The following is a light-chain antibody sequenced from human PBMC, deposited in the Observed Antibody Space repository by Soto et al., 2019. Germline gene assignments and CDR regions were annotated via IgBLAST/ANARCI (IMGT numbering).Light chain of an antibody. CDR1: SSDVGGYNY. V-gene: IGLV2-8*01. CDR3: SSYAGYNNFDV. CDR2: EAG. J-gene: IGLJ1*01. Sequence: QSALTQPPSASGSPGQSVTISCTGTSSDVGGYNYVSWYQQHPDKAPKLMIYEAGKRPSGVPDRFSGSKSGNTASLTISGLQAEDEADYYCSSYAGYNNFDVFGTGTKVTVL.